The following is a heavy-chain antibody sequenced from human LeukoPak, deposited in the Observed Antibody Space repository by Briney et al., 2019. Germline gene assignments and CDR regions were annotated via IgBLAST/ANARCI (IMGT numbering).Heavy chain of an antibody. CDR1: GGSISSHY. J-gene: IGHJ6*03. Sequence: PSETLSLTCTVSGGSISSHYWSWIRQPPGKGLEWIGYIYYSGSTNYNPSLKSRVTISVDTSKNQFSLKLSSVTAADTAVHYCARVYGSGSYWPSAYYYYYMDVWGKGTTVTVSS. D-gene: IGHD3-10*01. V-gene: IGHV4-59*11. CDR2: IYYSGST. CDR3: ARVYGSGSYWPSAYYYYYMDV.